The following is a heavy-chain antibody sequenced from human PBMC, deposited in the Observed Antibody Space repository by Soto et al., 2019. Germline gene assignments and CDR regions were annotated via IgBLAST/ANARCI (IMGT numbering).Heavy chain of an antibody. J-gene: IGHJ4*02. V-gene: IGHV3-23*01. Sequence: PGCSLRLSCASSVFTFISYAMSWVLQAPGKGLEWVSAISGSGGSTYYTDSVKGRFTISRDNSKNTLYLQMNSLRAEDTAVYYCAKTRGGSGSYYNRPPFDYWGQGTLVTVSS. CDR2: ISGSGGST. D-gene: IGHD3-10*01. CDR3: AKTRGGSGSYYNRPPFDY. CDR1: VFTFISYA.